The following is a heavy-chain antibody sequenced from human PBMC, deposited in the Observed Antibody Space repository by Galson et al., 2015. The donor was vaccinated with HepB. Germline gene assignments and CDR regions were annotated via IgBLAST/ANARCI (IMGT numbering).Heavy chain of an antibody. CDR1: GGTFSSYA. V-gene: IGHV1-69*01. Sequence: SCKASGGTFSSYAISWVRQAPGQGLEWMGGIIPILGTANYAQKFQGRVTITADESTSTAYMELSSLRSEDTAVYYCARSGEYCSSTSCFRISELDVWGQGTTVTVSS. J-gene: IGHJ6*02. D-gene: IGHD2-2*01. CDR2: IIPILGTA. CDR3: ARSGEYCSSTSCFRISELDV.